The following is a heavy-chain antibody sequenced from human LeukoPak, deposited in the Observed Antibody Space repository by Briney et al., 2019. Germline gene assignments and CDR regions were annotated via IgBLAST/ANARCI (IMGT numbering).Heavy chain of an antibody. J-gene: IGHJ4*02. Sequence: ASVKVSCKASGYTFTSYGISWVRQAPGQGLEWMGRINPNSGDTNYAQKFQGRVTMTRDTSISTAYMELSRLRSDDTAVYYCARDYCSSTSCLFDYWGQGTLVSVSS. CDR1: GYTFTSYG. V-gene: IGHV1-2*06. CDR2: INPNSGDT. CDR3: ARDYCSSTSCLFDY. D-gene: IGHD2-2*01.